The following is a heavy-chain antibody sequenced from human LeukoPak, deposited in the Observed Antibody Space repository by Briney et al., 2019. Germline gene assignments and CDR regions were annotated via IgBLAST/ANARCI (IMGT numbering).Heavy chain of an antibody. CDR2: ISNSGNTI. Sequence: PGGSLRLSCAASGLTFSSYGMNWVRQAPGKGLEWVSYISNSGNTIFYADSVKGRFTISRDNGKNSLYLQMNSLRAEDTAVYYCARVSSNPTGNDYWGQGTLVTVSS. V-gene: IGHV3-48*03. CDR3: ARVSSNPTGNDY. D-gene: IGHD1-1*01. CDR1: GLTFSSYG. J-gene: IGHJ4*02.